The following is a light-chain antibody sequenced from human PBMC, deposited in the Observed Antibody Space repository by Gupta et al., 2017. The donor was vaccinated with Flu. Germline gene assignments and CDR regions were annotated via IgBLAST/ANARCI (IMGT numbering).Light chain of an antibody. CDR1: QTIANY. Sequence: DIQMAQSPSSLSASVGDRVTITCRASQTIANYLNWYQHKPGITPKLLIFAASSLQSGVPSRFSGSGSGTDFTLTISRLQPEDFATYYCQQSDTTPHTFGPGTKVDIK. CDR2: AAS. V-gene: IGKV1-39*01. CDR3: QQSDTTPHT. J-gene: IGKJ3*01.